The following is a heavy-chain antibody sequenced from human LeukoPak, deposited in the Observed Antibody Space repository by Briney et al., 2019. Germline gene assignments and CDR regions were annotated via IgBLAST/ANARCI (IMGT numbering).Heavy chain of an antibody. CDR1: GFTFSDYY. CDR2: ISSSGSTI. CDR3: ARDRHYYDSSGYNDY. Sequence: GGSLRLSCAASGFTFSDYYMSWIRQAPGKGLEWVSYISSSGSTIYYADSVKGRFTISRDNAKNSLYLQMNSLRAEDTAVYYCARDRHYYDSSGYNDYWGQGTLVTVSP. D-gene: IGHD3-22*01. V-gene: IGHV3-11*01. J-gene: IGHJ4*02.